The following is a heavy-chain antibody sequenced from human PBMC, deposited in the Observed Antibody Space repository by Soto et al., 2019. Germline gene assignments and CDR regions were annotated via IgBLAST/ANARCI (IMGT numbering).Heavy chain of an antibody. D-gene: IGHD4-17*01. CDR1: GFTFSDYY. CDR3: ARDVDADFRTDFDY. Sequence: NPGGSLRLSCAASGFTFSDYYIHWIRRAPGKGLEWISYISGNGEIIQYAASARGRFTISRDNVENSVYLEMDSLRAEDTALYYCARDVDADFRTDFDYWGRGTLVTVSS. CDR2: ISGNGEII. V-gene: IGHV3-11*01. J-gene: IGHJ4*02.